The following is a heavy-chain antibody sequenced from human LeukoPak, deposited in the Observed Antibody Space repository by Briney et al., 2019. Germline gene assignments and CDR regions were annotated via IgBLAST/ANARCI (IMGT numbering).Heavy chain of an antibody. Sequence: PGRSLRLSCAASGFTFSSYAMHWVRQAPGKGLEWVAVISYDGSNKYYADSVKGRFTISRDNSKNTLYLQMNSLRPEDTAVYYCASRPYGSGSYYSGTDYWGQGTLVTVSS. CDR2: ISYDGSNK. CDR3: ASRPYGSGSYYSGTDY. V-gene: IGHV3-30-3*01. CDR1: GFTFSSYA. D-gene: IGHD3-10*01. J-gene: IGHJ4*02.